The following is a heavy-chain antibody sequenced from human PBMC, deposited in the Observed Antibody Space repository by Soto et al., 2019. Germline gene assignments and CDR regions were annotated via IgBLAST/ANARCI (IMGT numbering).Heavy chain of an antibody. CDR2: IYYDGST. V-gene: IGHV4-59*11. Sequence: SETLSLTCTVSGGSITSHYWSWIRQPPGKGLEWIGYIYYDGSTYYSPSLKSRVTMSVDTSRNQLLLRLDSVTAADTAVYYCARGSAGLHKNNWFDPWGQGTLVTVS. J-gene: IGHJ5*02. D-gene: IGHD3-16*01. CDR3: ARGSAGLHKNNWFDP. CDR1: GGSITSHY.